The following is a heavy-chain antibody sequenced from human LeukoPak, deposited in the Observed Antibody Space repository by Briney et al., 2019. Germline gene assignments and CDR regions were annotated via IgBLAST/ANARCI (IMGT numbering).Heavy chain of an antibody. CDR2: ISYDGSNK. Sequence: GRSLRLSCAASGFTFSSYGMHWVRQAPGKGLEWVAVISYDGSNKYYADSVKGRFTTSRDNSKNTLYLQMNSLRAEDTAVYYCAKDLYDSSGSGAFDIWGQGTMVTVSS. CDR1: GFTFSSYG. CDR3: AKDLYDSSGSGAFDI. D-gene: IGHD3-22*01. J-gene: IGHJ3*02. V-gene: IGHV3-30*18.